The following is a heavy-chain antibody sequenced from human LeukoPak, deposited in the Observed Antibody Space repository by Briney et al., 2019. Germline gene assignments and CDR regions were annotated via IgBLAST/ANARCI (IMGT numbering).Heavy chain of an antibody. CDR3: AKDRTFLDY. Sequence: PGRSLRLSCAASGFTFTSYILHWVRQAPGKGLEWVAGMSSDGTNKHYADSVKGRFTISRDNSKSTMYLQMNGLRPEDTAVYYCAKDRTFLDYWGQGTLVTVSS. D-gene: IGHD2/OR15-2a*01. J-gene: IGHJ4*02. CDR2: MSSDGTNK. CDR1: GFTFTSYI. V-gene: IGHV3-30-3*01.